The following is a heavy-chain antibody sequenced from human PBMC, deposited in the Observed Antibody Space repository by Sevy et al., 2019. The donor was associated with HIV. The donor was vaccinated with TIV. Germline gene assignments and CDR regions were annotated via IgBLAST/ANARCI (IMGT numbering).Heavy chain of an antibody. CDR1: GFTFDAFW. CDR3: ARRYFDL. J-gene: IGHJ4*02. V-gene: IGHV3-7*01. CDR2: IRPDGNEI. Sequence: GESLKISCAASGFTFDAFWMQWVRQAPGKGLEWGANIRPDGNEIYYAESVRGRFTISRDNSKESLYLQMSNLRVEDTATYFCARRYFDLWGQGALVTVSS.